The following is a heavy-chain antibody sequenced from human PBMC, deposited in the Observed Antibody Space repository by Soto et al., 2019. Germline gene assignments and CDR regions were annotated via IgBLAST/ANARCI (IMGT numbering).Heavy chain of an antibody. D-gene: IGHD2-15*01. Sequence: GSVRLSCAASGFTFSSYGMHWARLAPGKGLEWVAVIWYDGSNKYYADNVKGRFTISRDNSKNTLYLQMNSLKVEYTAVYYCAIYSTPSRNIRNYYSYKDFWGKGTTVTVSS. CDR1: GFTFSSYG. J-gene: IGHJ6*03. CDR3: AIYSTPSRNIRNYYSYKDF. V-gene: IGHV3-33*01. CDR2: IWYDGSNK.